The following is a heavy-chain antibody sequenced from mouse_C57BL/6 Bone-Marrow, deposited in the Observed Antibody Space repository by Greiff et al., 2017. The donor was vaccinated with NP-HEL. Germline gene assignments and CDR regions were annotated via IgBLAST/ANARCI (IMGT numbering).Heavy chain of an antibody. CDR2: ISSGGSYT. V-gene: IGHV5-6*02. CDR3: ARHYYGSSYYFDY. J-gene: IGHJ2*01. CDR1: GFTFSSYG. D-gene: IGHD1-1*01. Sequence: DVKLVESGGDLVKPGGSLKLSCAASGFTFSSYGMSWVRQTPDKRLEWVATISSGGSYTYSPDSVKGRFTIPRDNAKNTLYLQMSSLKSEDTAMYYCARHYYGSSYYFDYWGQGTTLTVSS.